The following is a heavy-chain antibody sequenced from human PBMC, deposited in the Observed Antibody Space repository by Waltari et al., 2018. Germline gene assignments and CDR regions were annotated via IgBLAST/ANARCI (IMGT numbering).Heavy chain of an antibody. CDR1: GGSFSGYY. CDR3: ARDSIRITIFGVVTPRHFDY. D-gene: IGHD3-3*01. J-gene: IGHJ4*02. V-gene: IGHV4-34*01. Sequence: QVQLQQWGAGLLKPSETLSLTCAVYGGSFSGYYWSWIRQPPGKGLEWIGEINHSGSTNYNPSLKSRVTISVDTSKNQFSLKLSSVTAADTAVYYCARDSIRITIFGVVTPRHFDYWGQGTLVTVSS. CDR2: INHSGST.